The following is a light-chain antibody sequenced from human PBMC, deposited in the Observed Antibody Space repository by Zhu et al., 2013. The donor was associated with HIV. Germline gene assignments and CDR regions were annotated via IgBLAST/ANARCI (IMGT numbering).Light chain of an antibody. J-gene: IGKJ4*01. CDR2: DAS. CDR3: QQHDNVPIT. CDR1: QGISKY. V-gene: IGKV1-33*01. Sequence: DIQMTQSPPSLSASVGDKVTITCQASQGISKYLNWYQQKAGRAPNLLIYDASNLAAGVPSRFSGSGSGTDFSLTISSLQPEDTATYYCQQHDNVPITFGEGPGWTS.